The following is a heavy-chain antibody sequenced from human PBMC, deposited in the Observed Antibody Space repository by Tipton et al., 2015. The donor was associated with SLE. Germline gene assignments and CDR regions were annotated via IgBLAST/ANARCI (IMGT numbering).Heavy chain of an antibody. Sequence: TLSLTCIVSGGSISSSSYYWGWIRQPPGKGLEWIGSIYYSGSTYYNPSLKSRVTISVDTSKNQFSLKLSSVTAADTAVYYCARVGDEAAAALGYWGQGTLVTVSS. D-gene: IGHD6-13*01. CDR3: ARVGDEAAAALGY. CDR1: GGSISSSSYY. V-gene: IGHV4-39*07. J-gene: IGHJ4*02. CDR2: IYYSGST.